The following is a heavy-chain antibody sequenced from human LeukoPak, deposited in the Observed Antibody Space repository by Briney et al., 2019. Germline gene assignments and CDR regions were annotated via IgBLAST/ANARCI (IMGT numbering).Heavy chain of an antibody. CDR1: GFNVSSYA. V-gene: IGHV3-23*01. CDR3: AKDLYYYGSGSYQDY. CDR2: ISGSSGRP. D-gene: IGHD3-10*01. J-gene: IGHJ4*02. Sequence: GGSLRLSCAASGFNVSSYAVSWVRQAPGKGLEWVSTISGSSGRPYYADSVKGRFTISRDNSKNTLYLQLNSLRAEDTAVYYCAKDLYYYGSGSYQDYWGQGTLVTVSS.